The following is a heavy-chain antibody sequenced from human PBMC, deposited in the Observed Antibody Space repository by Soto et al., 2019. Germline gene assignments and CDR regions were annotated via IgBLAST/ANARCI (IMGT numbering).Heavy chain of an antibody. CDR2: IIPIFGTA. J-gene: IGHJ6*02. Sequence: SVKVSCKASGGTFSSYAISWARQAPGQGLEWMGGIIPIFGTANYAQKFQGRVTITADESTSTAYMELSSLRSEDTAVYYCARGFEGVTTKGGNYYYYGMDVWGQGTTVTVSS. CDR3: ARGFEGVTTKGGNYYYYGMDV. D-gene: IGHD4-4*01. CDR1: GGTFSSYA. V-gene: IGHV1-69*13.